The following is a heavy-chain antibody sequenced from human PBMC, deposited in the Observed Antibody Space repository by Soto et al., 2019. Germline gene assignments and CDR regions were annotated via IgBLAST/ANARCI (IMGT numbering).Heavy chain of an antibody. V-gene: IGHV1-58*01. D-gene: IGHD2-8*01. CDR2: IGVGSGNR. J-gene: IGHJ4*02. CDR3: AALGVNFDH. Sequence: ASVKVSCKASGFTFTSSSVQWVRQARGQRLEWIGWIGVGSGNRHYAQKFQERVTITRDMSTNTAYMELSSLRSEDTAVYYCAALGVNFDHWGQGTLVTVSS. CDR1: GFTFTSSS.